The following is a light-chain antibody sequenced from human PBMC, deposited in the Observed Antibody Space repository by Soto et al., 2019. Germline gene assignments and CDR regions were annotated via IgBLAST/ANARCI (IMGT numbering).Light chain of an antibody. CDR3: QSYDSSLSGTL. J-gene: IGLJ1*01. CDR1: SSNIGAGYD. Sequence: QSVLTQPPSVSGAPGQRGTISCTGSSSNIGAGYDVHWYQQLPGTAPKLLIYGNSNRPSGVPDRFSGSKSGTSASLAITGLQAEDEADYYCQSYDSSLSGTLFGTGTKVTVL. V-gene: IGLV1-40*01. CDR2: GNS.